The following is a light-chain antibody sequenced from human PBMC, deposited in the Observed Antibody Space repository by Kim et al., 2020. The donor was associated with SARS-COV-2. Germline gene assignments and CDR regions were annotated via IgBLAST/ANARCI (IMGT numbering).Light chain of an antibody. CDR1: ESMSSW. Sequence: DIQMTQSPSTLSASVGDRVTITCRASESMSSWLAWYQQKPGKAPKLLIYKASSLESGVPSKFSGSGSGTEFTLTISSLQPDDFATYYCKQYKSYPYTFGQGTKLEI. CDR3: KQYKSYPYT. J-gene: IGKJ2*01. V-gene: IGKV1-5*03. CDR2: KAS.